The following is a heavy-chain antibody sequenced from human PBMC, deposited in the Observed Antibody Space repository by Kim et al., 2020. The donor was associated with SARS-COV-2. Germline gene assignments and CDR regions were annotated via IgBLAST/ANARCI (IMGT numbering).Heavy chain of an antibody. J-gene: IGHJ4*02. D-gene: IGHD3-10*01. Sequence: APVKGRLTISRDDAKNTLYRQMTSLKTEDTAVYYCTTAEYGSGSYYLFDYWGQGTLVTVSS. V-gene: IGHV3-15*01. CDR3: TTAEYGSGSYYLFDY.